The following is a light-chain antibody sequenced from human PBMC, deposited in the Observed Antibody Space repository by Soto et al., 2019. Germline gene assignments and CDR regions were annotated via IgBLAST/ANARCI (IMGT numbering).Light chain of an antibody. Sequence: QAVVTQPASVSGSPGQSITISCTGSSSDVGGYNYVSWYQQHPGKVPKLMIFEVSNRPSGVSSRFSGSKSGSTASLTISGLQSEDEADYYCGSYTSDNTVVFGGGTKLTVL. CDR3: GSYTSDNTVV. J-gene: IGLJ3*02. V-gene: IGLV2-14*01. CDR2: EVS. CDR1: SSDVGGYNY.